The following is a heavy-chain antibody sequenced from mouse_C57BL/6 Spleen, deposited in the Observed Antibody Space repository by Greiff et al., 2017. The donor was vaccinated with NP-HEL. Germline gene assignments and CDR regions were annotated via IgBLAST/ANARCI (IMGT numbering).Heavy chain of an antibody. CDR2: IHPSDSDT. Sequence: QVQLKQPGAELVKPGASVKVSCKASGYTFTSYWMHWVKQRPGQGLEWIGRIHPSDSDTNYNQKFKGKATLTVDKSSSTAYMQLSSLTSEDSAVYYCAILGGYYEFAYWGQGTLVTVSA. CDR1: GYTFTSYW. D-gene: IGHD2-3*01. CDR3: AILGGYYEFAY. J-gene: IGHJ3*01. V-gene: IGHV1-74*01.